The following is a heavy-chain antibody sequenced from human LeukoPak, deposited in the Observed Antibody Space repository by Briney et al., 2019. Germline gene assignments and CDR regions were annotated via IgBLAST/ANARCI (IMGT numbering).Heavy chain of an antibody. V-gene: IGHV3-23*01. CDR1: ESAFITYA. D-gene: IGHD6-13*01. J-gene: IGHJ4*02. Sequence: GGSLRLSCAASESAFITYAMNWVRQAPGKGLEWVATISGSGRSTYYADSVKGRFTISRDNSKHTLFLQMASLRAEDTAVYYCVKASSSSWSSFDYWGQGTLVTVSS. CDR2: ISGSGRST. CDR3: VKASSSSWSSFDY.